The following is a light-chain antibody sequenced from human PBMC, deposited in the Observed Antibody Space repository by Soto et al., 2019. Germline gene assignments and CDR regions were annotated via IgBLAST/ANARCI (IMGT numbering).Light chain of an antibody. V-gene: IGKV2-28*01. CDR3: MQALQTP. CDR2: LGS. CDR1: QSLLHSNGYNY. J-gene: IGKJ3*01. Sequence: DIVMTQSPLSLPVTPGEPASISCRSSQSLLHSNGYNYLDWYLQKPGQSPQLLIYLGSNRASGVPDRFRGSGSGTDFTLKISRVEAEDVGVYYCMQALQTPVGPGTKVDIK.